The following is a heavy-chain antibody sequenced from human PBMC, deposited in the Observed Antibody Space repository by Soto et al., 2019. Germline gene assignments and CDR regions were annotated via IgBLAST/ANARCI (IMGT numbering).Heavy chain of an antibody. D-gene: IGHD3-10*01. CDR1: GGSISSSGYY. CDR2: IYYSGDT. Sequence: QLQLQESGPGLVKPSETLSLTCTVSGGSISSSGYYWGWIRQPPGKGLEWIGSIYYSGDTYFYPSLRSRVTKAVDTSKNQFSLKLSSVTAADTAMYYCVRGGRYYMQETYYFDYWGQGTLVTVSS. V-gene: IGHV4-39*01. CDR3: VRGGRYYMQETYYFDY. J-gene: IGHJ4*02.